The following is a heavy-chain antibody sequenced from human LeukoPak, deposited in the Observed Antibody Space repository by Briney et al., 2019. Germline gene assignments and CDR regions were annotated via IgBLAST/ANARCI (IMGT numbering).Heavy chain of an antibody. J-gene: IGHJ4*02. CDR1: GGSFSGYY. D-gene: IGHD2/OR15-2a*01. Sequence: SETLSLTCAVYGGSFSGYYWSWIRQPPGKGLEWIGEINHSGNTNYNPSLKSRVTISVDTSKNQFSLKLSSVTAADTAVYYCARNSNYWGQGTLVTVSS. CDR2: INHSGNT. CDR3: ARNSNY. V-gene: IGHV4-34*01.